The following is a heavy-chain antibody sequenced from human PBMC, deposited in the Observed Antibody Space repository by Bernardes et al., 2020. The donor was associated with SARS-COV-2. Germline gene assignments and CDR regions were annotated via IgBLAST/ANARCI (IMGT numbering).Heavy chain of an antibody. J-gene: IGHJ4*02. CDR3: AKFLAGSSPHRTGAVTYFDQ. V-gene: IGHV3-23*01. CDR1: GFTFSSYA. CDR2: ISGSVGTT. D-gene: IGHD1-26*01. Sequence: GSLRLSCAASGFTFSSYAMSWVRQAPGKGLEWVSAISGSVGTTFYADSVKGRFTISRDNSKNTLYLLMNSLRDEDTAVYYCAKFLAGSSPHRTGAVTYFDQWGQGTLVTVSS.